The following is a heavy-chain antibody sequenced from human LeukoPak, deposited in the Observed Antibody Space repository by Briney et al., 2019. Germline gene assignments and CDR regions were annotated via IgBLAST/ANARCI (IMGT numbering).Heavy chain of an antibody. V-gene: IGHV7-4-1*02. Sequence: ASVKVSCKASGYTFTSYAMNWVRQAPGQGLEWMGWINTNTGNPTYAQGFTGRFVFSLDTSVSTAYLQISSLKAEDTAVYYCARSRYRIGYCSGGSCYISFYWGQGTLVTVSS. CDR1: GYTFTSYA. J-gene: IGHJ4*02. D-gene: IGHD2-15*01. CDR3: ARSRYRIGYCSGGSCYISFY. CDR2: INTNTGNP.